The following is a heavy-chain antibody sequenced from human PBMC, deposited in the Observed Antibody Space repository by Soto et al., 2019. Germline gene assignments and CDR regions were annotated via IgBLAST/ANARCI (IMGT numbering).Heavy chain of an antibody. CDR1: GFTFSSYG. D-gene: IGHD6-13*01. CDR2: IWYDGSNK. J-gene: IGHJ6*02. Sequence: GGSLRLSCAASGFTFSSYGMHWVRQAPGKGLEWVAVIWYDGSNKYYADSVKGRFTISRDNSKNTLYLQMNSLRAEDTAVYYCARERGSSWYNSMYYYYGMDVWGQGTTVTV. CDR3: ARERGSSWYNSMYYYYGMDV. V-gene: IGHV3-33*01.